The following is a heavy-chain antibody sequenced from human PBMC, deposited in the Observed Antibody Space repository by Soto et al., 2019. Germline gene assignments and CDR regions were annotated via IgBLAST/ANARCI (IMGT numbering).Heavy chain of an antibody. CDR3: ARGSGPNDAFEI. J-gene: IGHJ3*02. D-gene: IGHD2-15*01. CDR1: GGSVSSGSYY. Sequence: QVQLQESGPGLVKPSETLSLTCTVSGGSVSSGSYYWSWIRQPPGKGLEWIGYIYYSGSTNYNPSRKSRVTISVDTSKNQFSLKLSSVTAADTAVYYCARGSGPNDAFEIWGQGTMVTVSS. V-gene: IGHV4-61*01. CDR2: IYYSGST.